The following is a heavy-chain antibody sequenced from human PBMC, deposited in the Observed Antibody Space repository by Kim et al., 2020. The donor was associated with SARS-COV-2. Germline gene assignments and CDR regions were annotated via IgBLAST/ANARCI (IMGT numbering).Heavy chain of an antibody. Sequence: SETLSLTCTVSGGSISSGVYYWSWIRQHPGKGLEWIGYIYYSGSTYYNPSLKSRVTISVDTSKNQFSLKLSSVTAADTAVYYCARDSRYCSGGSCYSEPFFDYWGQGTLVTVSS. V-gene: IGHV4-31*03. CDR2: IYYSGST. CDR3: ARDSRYCSGGSCYSEPFFDY. D-gene: IGHD2-15*01. J-gene: IGHJ4*02. CDR1: GGSISSGVYY.